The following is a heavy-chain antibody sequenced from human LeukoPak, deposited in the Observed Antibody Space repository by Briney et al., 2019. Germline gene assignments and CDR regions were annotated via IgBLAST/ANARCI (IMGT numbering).Heavy chain of an antibody. CDR1: GGSISSGSYY. J-gene: IGHJ4*02. V-gene: IGHV4-61*02. D-gene: IGHD6-13*01. CDR3: ASEGSSWYEFGY. CDR2: IYTSGST. Sequence: PSETLSLTCTVSGGSISSGSYYWSWIRQPAGKGLEWIGRIYTSGSTNYNPSLKSRVTISVDTSKNQFSLKLSSVTAADTAVYYCASEGSSWYEFGYWGQGTLVTVSS.